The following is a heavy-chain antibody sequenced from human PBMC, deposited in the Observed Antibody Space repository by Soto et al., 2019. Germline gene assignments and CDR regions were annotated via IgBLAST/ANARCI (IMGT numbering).Heavy chain of an antibody. CDR1: GGSISSSSYY. V-gene: IGHV4-39*01. CDR3: ASLRLPRTEGSGSSPYYYYGMDV. D-gene: IGHD3-10*01. Sequence: SETLSLTCTVSGGSISSSSYYWGWIRQPPGKGLEWIGSIYYSGSTYYNPSLKSRVTISVDTSKNQFSLNLSSVTAADTAVYYWASLRLPRTEGSGSSPYYYYGMDVWGQGTTVTVSS. CDR2: IYYSGST. J-gene: IGHJ6*01.